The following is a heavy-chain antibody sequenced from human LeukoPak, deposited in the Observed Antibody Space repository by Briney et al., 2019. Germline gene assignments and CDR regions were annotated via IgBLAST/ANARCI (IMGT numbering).Heavy chain of an antibody. V-gene: IGHV3-30*18. Sequence: GGSLRLSCEASGFTFSSYGMHWVRQAPGKGLEWVAVISYDGSNKYYADSVKGRFTISRDNSKNTLYLQMNSLRAEDTAVYYCAKERAAAGTSFDYWGQGTLVTVSS. D-gene: IGHD6-13*01. CDR2: ISYDGSNK. J-gene: IGHJ4*02. CDR3: AKERAAAGTSFDY. CDR1: GFTFSSYG.